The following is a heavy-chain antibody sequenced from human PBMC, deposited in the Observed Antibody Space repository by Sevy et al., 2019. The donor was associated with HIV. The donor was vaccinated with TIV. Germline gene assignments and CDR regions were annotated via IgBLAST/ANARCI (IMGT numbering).Heavy chain of an antibody. CDR1: GFTFTSYA. Sequence: GGSLRLSCAASGFTFTSYAMNWVRQAPGKGLDWVSSISGSGHSTYYADSVEGRFTISRDNSKNTLSLQMNSLRADDTAVYYCAKGYCSGGSCPRDYYYYGMDVWGQGTTVTVSS. D-gene: IGHD2-15*01. J-gene: IGHJ6*02. CDR2: ISGSGHST. CDR3: AKGYCSGGSCPRDYYYYGMDV. V-gene: IGHV3-23*01.